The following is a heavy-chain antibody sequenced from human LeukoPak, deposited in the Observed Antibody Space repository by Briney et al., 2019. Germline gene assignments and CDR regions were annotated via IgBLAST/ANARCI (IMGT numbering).Heavy chain of an antibody. V-gene: IGHV4-34*01. CDR3: ARGITVVYYFDL. CDR1: GGSFSCYY. Sequence: SETLSLTSAVDGGSFSCYYWSWFRPPPGKGLEWIGVIHYTGATNYSPSLKGRVTISPGTSNNQVSLRMKSVTAADTAVYYCARGITVVYYFDLWGRGTLVTVSS. CDR2: IHYTGAT. J-gene: IGHJ2*01. D-gene: IGHD1-20*01.